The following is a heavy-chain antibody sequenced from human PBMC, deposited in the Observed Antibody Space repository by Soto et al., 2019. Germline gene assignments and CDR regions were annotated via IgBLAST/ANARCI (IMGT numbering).Heavy chain of an antibody. V-gene: IGHV5-51*01. D-gene: IGHD6-6*01. CDR2: IFPRDFDT. CDR3: AREGNLEYSSSSSGYYYYYYGMDV. J-gene: IGHJ6*02. CDR1: GYTFSSYW. Sequence: PGESLKVSCQGSGYTFSSYWIAWVRQMPGKGLEWMGIIFPRDFDTRYSPSFQGHVTISVDKSINTAYLQWSSLKASDTAMYYCAREGNLEYSSSSSGYYYYYYGMDVWGQGTTVTVSS.